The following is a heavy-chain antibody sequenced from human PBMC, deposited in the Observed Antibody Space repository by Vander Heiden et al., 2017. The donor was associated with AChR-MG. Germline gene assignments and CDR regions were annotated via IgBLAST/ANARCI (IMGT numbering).Heavy chain of an antibody. Sequence: QVQLVESGGGVAQPGGSLRLSCAASGFTFSSYGMHWVRQAPGKGLEWVAFIRYDGSNKYYADSVKGRFTISRDNSKNTLYLQMNSLRAEDTAVYYCAKDGGNYVVQGDVWGQGTTVTVSS. CDR3: AKDGGNYVVQGDV. D-gene: IGHD4-4*01. V-gene: IGHV3-30*02. J-gene: IGHJ6*02. CDR1: GFTFSSYG. CDR2: IRYDGSNK.